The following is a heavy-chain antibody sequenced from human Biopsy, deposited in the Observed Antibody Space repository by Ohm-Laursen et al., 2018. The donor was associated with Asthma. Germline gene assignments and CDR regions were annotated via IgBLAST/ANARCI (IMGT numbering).Heavy chain of an antibody. CDR2: INPNSGGT. CDR3: ARGQKSAGDRWFDP. Sequence: GASVKVSCKASGYTFIGCHIHWMRQAPGQGLEWMGRINPNSGGTNYAQKFQGRVTMIRDTSISTAYMEVSRLRSDDTAVYYCARGQKSAGDRWFDPWGQGTLVTVSS. CDR1: GYTFIGCH. J-gene: IGHJ5*02. V-gene: IGHV1-2*06. D-gene: IGHD6-13*01.